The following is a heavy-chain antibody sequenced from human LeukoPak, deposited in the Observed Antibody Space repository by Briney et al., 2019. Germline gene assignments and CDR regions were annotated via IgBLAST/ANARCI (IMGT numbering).Heavy chain of an antibody. Sequence: SETLSLTCTVSGGSISSSSYYWGWIRQPPGKGLEWIGSIYYSGSTYYNPSLKSRVTISVDTSKNQFSLKLSSVTAADTAVYYCAREATERLRSPGGAFDIWGQGTMVTVSS. D-gene: IGHD4-17*01. J-gene: IGHJ3*02. V-gene: IGHV4-39*02. CDR3: AREATERLRSPGGAFDI. CDR2: IYYSGST. CDR1: GGSISSSSYY.